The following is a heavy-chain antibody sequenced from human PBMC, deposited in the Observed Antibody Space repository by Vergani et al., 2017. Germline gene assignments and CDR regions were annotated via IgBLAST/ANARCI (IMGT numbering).Heavy chain of an antibody. V-gene: IGHV1-18*04. D-gene: IGHD2-2*01. CDR2: ISAYNGNT. Sequence: QVQLVQSGAEVKKPGASVKVSCMASGYTFTSHGISWVRQAPGQGLEWMGWISAYNGNTNYAQNLQGRVTMTTDTSTSTAYMELRSLRSDDTAVYYCARDPDIVVVPAAPYYYYYYGMDVWGQGTTVTVSS. CDR1: GYTFTSHG. J-gene: IGHJ6*02. CDR3: ARDPDIVVVPAAPYYYYYYGMDV.